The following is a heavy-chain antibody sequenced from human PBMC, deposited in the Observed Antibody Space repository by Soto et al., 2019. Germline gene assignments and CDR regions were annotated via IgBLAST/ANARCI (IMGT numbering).Heavy chain of an antibody. Sequence: PSETLSLTCAVSGYSISSGYYWGWIRQPPGKGLEWIGSIYHSGSTYYNPSLKSRVTISVDTSKNQFSLKLSSVTAADTAVYYCARGDTAMAQFDYWGQGTLVTVSS. J-gene: IGHJ4*02. CDR1: GYSISSGYY. V-gene: IGHV4-38-2*01. D-gene: IGHD5-18*01. CDR3: ARGDTAMAQFDY. CDR2: IYHSGST.